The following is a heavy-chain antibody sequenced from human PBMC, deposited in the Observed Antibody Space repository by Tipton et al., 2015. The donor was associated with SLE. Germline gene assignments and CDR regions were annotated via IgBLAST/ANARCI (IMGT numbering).Heavy chain of an antibody. D-gene: IGHD5-24*01. CDR1: GFTFSRHW. CDR3: VRENFYKFDN. Sequence: SLRLSCAASGFTFSRHWMHWVRQAPGKGLEWISSINNRHGVNYAESVKGRFTISRDNSKNSLYLQMNSLTVEDTAVYYCVRENFYKFDNWGQGALVTVSS. V-gene: IGHV3-69-1*01. J-gene: IGHJ4*02. CDR2: INNRHGV.